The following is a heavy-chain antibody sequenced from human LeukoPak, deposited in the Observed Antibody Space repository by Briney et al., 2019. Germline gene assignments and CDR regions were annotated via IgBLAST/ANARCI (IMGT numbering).Heavy chain of an antibody. Sequence: ASVKVSCKASGYTFINYPIHWVRQAPGQGLEWMGRINAGNGDTKYSQNFLGRVAITRDTSASTAYMELSSLKSEDTAVYYCARANNWPTNYLDYWGQGTQATVSA. CDR2: INAGNGDT. CDR1: GYTFINYP. D-gene: IGHD1-20*01. CDR3: ARANNWPTNYLDY. J-gene: IGHJ4*02. V-gene: IGHV1-3*01.